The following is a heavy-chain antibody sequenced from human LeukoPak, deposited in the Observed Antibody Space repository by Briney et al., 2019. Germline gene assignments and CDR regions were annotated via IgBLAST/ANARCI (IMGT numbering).Heavy chain of an antibody. CDR1: AFTFSDYS. D-gene: IGHD1-26*01. J-gene: IGHJ4*02. CDR2: ISGRSSTI. Sequence: GGSLRLSCAASAFTFSDYSMNGVRQAPGKGLEWVSYISGRSSTIYYADSVKGRFTISRDNAKNSTYLQMNSLRAEDTAVYYCARDRIKSGSYYFDYWGQGTLVTVSS. V-gene: IGHV3-48*01. CDR3: ARDRIKSGSYYFDY.